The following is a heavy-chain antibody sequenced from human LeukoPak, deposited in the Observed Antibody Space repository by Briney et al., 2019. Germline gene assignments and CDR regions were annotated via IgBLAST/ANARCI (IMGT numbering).Heavy chain of an antibody. D-gene: IGHD2-2*01. CDR2: INPNDGDT. Sequence: ASVKVPCKASGYTFTDYMHWVRQAPGQGFEWMGWINPNDGDTNYAQKFQGRVTMTRDTSISTAHMEVSRLRSDDTAVYYCARANFLYCSSSTCLFDYWGQGTLVTVSS. CDR1: GYTFTDY. J-gene: IGHJ4*02. V-gene: IGHV1-2*02. CDR3: ARANFLYCSSSTCLFDY.